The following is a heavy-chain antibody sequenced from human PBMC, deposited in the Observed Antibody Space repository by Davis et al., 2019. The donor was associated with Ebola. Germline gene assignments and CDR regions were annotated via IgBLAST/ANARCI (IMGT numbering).Heavy chain of an antibody. Sequence: MPSEPLSPTCAVHGGAFSGYYWSWIRQPPGKGLEWIGEINHSGSTNYNPSLKSRVTISVDTSKNQFSLKLSSVTAADTAVYYCARGRYCSSTSCYLWFDPWGQGTLVTVSS. D-gene: IGHD2-2*01. CDR2: INHSGST. CDR1: GGAFSGYY. V-gene: IGHV4-34*01. CDR3: ARGRYCSSTSCYLWFDP. J-gene: IGHJ5*02.